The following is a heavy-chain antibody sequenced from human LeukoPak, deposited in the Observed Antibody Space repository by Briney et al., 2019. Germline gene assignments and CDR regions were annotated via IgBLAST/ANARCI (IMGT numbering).Heavy chain of an antibody. CDR1: GFTYRPYA. CDR2: LSGSGAIT. V-gene: IGHV3-23*01. Sequence: GESLRLSCAGSGFTYRPYAMSWVRQAPGKGLEWVSTLSGSGAITYYPDSVKGRFTISRDNSKNTLYLQMNSLRAEDTAVYYCARVGSSGWYSYYYYMDVWGKGTTVTVSS. CDR3: ARVGSSGWYSYYYYMDV. J-gene: IGHJ6*03. D-gene: IGHD6-19*01.